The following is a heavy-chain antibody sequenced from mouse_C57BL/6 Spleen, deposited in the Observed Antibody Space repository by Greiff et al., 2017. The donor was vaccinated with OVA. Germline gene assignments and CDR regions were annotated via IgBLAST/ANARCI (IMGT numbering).Heavy chain of an antibody. CDR2: IRSKSNNYAT. V-gene: IGHV10-1*01. CDR1: GFSFNTYA. Sequence: EVKLVESGGGLVQPKGSLKLSCAASGFSFNTYAMNWVRQAPGKGLEWVARIRSKSNNYATYYADSVKDRFTISRDDSESMLYLQMNNLKTEDTAMYYCVREGYDYDDWYFDVWGTGTTVTVSS. J-gene: IGHJ1*03. CDR3: VREGYDYDDWYFDV. D-gene: IGHD2-4*01.